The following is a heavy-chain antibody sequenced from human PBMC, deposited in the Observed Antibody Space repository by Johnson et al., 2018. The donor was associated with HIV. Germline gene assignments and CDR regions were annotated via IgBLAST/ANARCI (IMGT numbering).Heavy chain of an antibody. V-gene: IGHV3-7*01. CDR3: ATVHSSSDAFDI. D-gene: IGHD6-6*01. J-gene: IGHJ3*02. CDR1: GFTVSSNY. Sequence: VQLVESGGGLIQPGGSLRLSCAASGFTVSSNYMSWVRQAPGKGLEWVANIKQDGSEKSYVDSVKGRFTISRDNSKNTLYLQMNSLRAEDTAVYYCATVHSSSDAFDIWGQGTMVTVSS. CDR2: IKQDGSEK.